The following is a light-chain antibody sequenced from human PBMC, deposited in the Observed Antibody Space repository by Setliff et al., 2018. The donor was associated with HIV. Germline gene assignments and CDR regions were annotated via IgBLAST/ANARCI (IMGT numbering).Light chain of an antibody. J-gene: IGLJ1*01. CDR3: TSYTTSSSPEV. Sequence: QSVLAQPASVSGSPGQSITISCTGTRSDVGGYDYVSWYQHHPGKAPKLIIYNVNKRPSGVSNRLSGSKSGNTASLTISGLQAEDEADYYCTSYTTSSSPEVFGTGTKGTVL. CDR2: NVN. CDR1: RSDVGGYDY. V-gene: IGLV2-14*03.